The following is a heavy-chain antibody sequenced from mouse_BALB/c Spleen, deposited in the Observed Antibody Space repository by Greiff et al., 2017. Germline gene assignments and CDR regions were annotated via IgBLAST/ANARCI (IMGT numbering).Heavy chain of an antibody. D-gene: IGHD2-4*01. V-gene: IGHV2-6-5*01. Sequence: VQLQQSGPGLVAPSHCLSITCTASGFSLTDYGVSWIRQPPGKGLEWLGVIWGGGSTYYTSALKSRLSSIKDNSTCHVFLKMNSLQTDDTAMYYCAKQGLRGNYYAMDYWGQGTSVTVSS. CDR3: AKQGLRGNYYAMDY. CDR1: GFSLTDYG. J-gene: IGHJ4*01. CDR2: IWGGGST.